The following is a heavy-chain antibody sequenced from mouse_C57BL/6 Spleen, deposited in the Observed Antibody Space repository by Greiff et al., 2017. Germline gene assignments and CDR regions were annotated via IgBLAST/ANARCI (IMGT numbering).Heavy chain of an antibody. D-gene: IGHD3-2*02. CDR1: GYTFTSYW. CDR2: IDPSDSYT. J-gene: IGHJ3*01. Sequence: QVQLQQPGAELVMPGASVKLSCKASGYTFTSYWMHWVKQRPGQGLEWIGEIDPSDSYTNYNQKFKGKSTLTVDKSSSTAYMQLSSLTSEDSAVYYGARGRAQAPFAYWGQGTLVTVS. CDR3: ARGRAQAPFAY. V-gene: IGHV1-69*01.